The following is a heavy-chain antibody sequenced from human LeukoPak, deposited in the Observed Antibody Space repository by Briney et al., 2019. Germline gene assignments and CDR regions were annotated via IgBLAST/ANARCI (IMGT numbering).Heavy chain of an antibody. J-gene: IGHJ5*02. CDR1: GGSINSYY. CDR3: ASPQSGLGWCDL. Sequence: PWETLSLTCAVSGGSINSYYWSWIRQPPGKGLEWIGRIYSTGSTTYNPSLKGRVTISVDKSKNQSSLKLSSVSAADTAVYYCASPQSGLGWCDLWGERTLVTASS. CDR2: IYSTGST. V-gene: IGHV4-59*10.